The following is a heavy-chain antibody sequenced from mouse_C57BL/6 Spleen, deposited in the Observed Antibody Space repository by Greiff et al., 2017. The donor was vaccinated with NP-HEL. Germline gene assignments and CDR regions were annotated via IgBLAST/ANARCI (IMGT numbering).Heavy chain of an antibody. J-gene: IGHJ4*01. Sequence: VQLQQSGAELVRPGASVTLSCKASGYTFTDYEMHWVKQTPVHGLEWIGAIDPETGGTAYNQKFKGKAILTADKSSSTAYMELRSLTSEDSAVYYCTRSYYGSSYGYYAMDYWGQGTSGTVSS. V-gene: IGHV1-15*01. CDR1: GYTFTDYE. CDR2: IDPETGGT. D-gene: IGHD1-1*01. CDR3: TRSYYGSSYGYYAMDY.